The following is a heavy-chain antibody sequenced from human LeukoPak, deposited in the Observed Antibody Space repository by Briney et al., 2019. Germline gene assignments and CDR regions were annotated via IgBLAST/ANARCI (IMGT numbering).Heavy chain of an antibody. J-gene: IGHJ3*02. CDR1: GFTFSSYA. CDR2: ISGSGGST. Sequence: GGSLRLSCAASGFTFSSYAMSWVRQAPGKGLEWVSAISGSGGSTYYADSVKGRFTISRDNSKNTLYLQMNSLRAEDTAVYYCARRRPSIVVVTASPLGAFDIWGQGTMVTVSS. CDR3: ARRRPSIVVVTASPLGAFDI. D-gene: IGHD2-21*02. V-gene: IGHV3-23*01.